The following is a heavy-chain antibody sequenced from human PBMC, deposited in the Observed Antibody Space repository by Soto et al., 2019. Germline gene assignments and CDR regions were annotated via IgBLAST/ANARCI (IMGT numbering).Heavy chain of an antibody. CDR2: IYYSGST. V-gene: IGHV4-39*01. Sequence: QLQLQESGPGLVKPSETLSLTCTVSGGSISSSSYYWGWIRQPPGKGLEWIGSIYYSGSTYYNPSLKSRVTISVDTSKNQFSLKLSSVTAADTAVYYCARQHRRVQYPWGNWFDPWGQGTLVTVSS. CDR3: ARQHRRVQYPWGNWFDP. D-gene: IGHD4-4*01. J-gene: IGHJ5*02. CDR1: GGSISSSSYY.